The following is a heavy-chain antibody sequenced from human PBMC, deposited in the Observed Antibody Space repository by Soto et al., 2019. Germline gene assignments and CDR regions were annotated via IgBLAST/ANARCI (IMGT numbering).Heavy chain of an antibody. V-gene: IGHV5-10-1*01. CDR3: ARHPDDFWSYNWFDP. D-gene: IGHD3-3*01. J-gene: IGHJ5*02. CDR1: GYSFTSYW. CDR2: IDPSDSYT. Sequence: PAESLNISCKGSGYSFTSYWISWVRQMPVKGLEWMGRIDPSDSYTNYSPSFQGHVTISADKSISTAYLQWSSLKASDTAMYYCARHPDDFWSYNWFDPWGQGTLLTVSS.